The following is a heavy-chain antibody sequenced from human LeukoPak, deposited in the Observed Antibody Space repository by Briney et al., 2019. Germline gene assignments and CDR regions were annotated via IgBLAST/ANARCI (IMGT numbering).Heavy chain of an antibody. CDR2: ISGSGGST. CDR1: GFTLSSYA. CDR3: AKAIFGVGSLDY. V-gene: IGHV3-23*01. Sequence: PGGSLRLSCAALASGFTLSSYAMSWVRQAPEKGLEWVSGISGSGGSTYYADSVKGRFTISRDNSKNTLYLQMNSLRAEDTAVYYCAKAIFGVGSLDYWGQGTLVTVSS. D-gene: IGHD3-3*01. J-gene: IGHJ4*02.